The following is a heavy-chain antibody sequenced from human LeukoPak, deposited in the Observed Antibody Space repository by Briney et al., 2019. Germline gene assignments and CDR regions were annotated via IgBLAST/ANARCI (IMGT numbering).Heavy chain of an antibody. Sequence: GGSLRLSCAASGFTLSSYSMNWVRQAPGKGLEWVSSISSSSSYIYYADSVKGRFTISRDNAKNLLYLQMNSLRAEDTAVYYCARDHKYYDSSGEPDYWGQGTLVTVSS. CDR2: ISSSSSYI. CDR1: GFTLSSYS. V-gene: IGHV3-21*01. CDR3: ARDHKYYDSSGEPDY. J-gene: IGHJ4*02. D-gene: IGHD3-22*01.